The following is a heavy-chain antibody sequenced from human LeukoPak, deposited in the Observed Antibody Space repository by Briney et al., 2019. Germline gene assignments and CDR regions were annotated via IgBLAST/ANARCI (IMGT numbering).Heavy chain of an antibody. CDR3: ARAYMVRATSDAFDI. Sequence: SETLSLTCTVSGGSISSGGYNWSWIRQHPGKGLEWIGYIYYSGSTYYNPSLKSRVTISVDTSKNQFSLKLSSVTAADTAVYYCARAYMVRATSDAFDIWGQGTMVTVSS. V-gene: IGHV4-31*03. D-gene: IGHD3-10*01. CDR1: GGSISSGGYN. CDR2: IYYSGST. J-gene: IGHJ3*02.